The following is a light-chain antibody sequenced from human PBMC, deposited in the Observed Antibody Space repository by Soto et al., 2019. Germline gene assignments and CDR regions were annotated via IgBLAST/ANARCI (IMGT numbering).Light chain of an antibody. CDR1: SSDVGGYNY. J-gene: IGLJ1*01. CDR3: SSYTSSSTF. CDR2: DVS. V-gene: IGLV2-14*01. Sequence: QSALTQPASVSGSPGQSITISCTGTSSDVGGYNYVSWYQQHPGKAPKLMIYDVSNRPSGVSNRFSGSKSGNTASLTISGLQAEDEADYYCSSYTSSSTFLGTGTKLTVL.